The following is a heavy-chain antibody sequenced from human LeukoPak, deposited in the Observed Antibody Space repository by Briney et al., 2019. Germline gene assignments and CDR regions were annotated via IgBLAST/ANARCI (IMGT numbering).Heavy chain of an antibody. CDR1: GFTFSSYW. V-gene: IGHV3-7*04. J-gene: IGHJ4*02. Sequence: GGSLRLSCAASGFTFSSYWMSWVRQAPGKGLEWVANIKQDGSEKYYVDSVKGRSTISRDNAKNSLYLQMNRLRAEDTAVYYCARAYYYDSSGPGDYWGQGTWSPSPQ. CDR3: ARAYYYDSSGPGDY. CDR2: IKQDGSEK. D-gene: IGHD3-22*01.